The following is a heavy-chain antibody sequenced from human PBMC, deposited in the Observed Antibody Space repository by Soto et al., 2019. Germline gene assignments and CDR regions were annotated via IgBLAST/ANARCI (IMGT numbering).Heavy chain of an antibody. J-gene: IGHJ4*02. Sequence: GSLRLSCAAAGFTFNTYGMHWVRQAPGKGLEWVAVISYDGSDKYYADSVKGRFINSRDNSKNTLYLQMNSLRAEYTAIYYCAKSPNFYCSSPNCYKFSFDFWGQGALVTAPQ. CDR3: AKSPNFYCSSPNCYKFSFDF. CDR1: GFTFNTYG. V-gene: IGHV3-30*18. D-gene: IGHD2-2*02. CDR2: ISYDGSDK.